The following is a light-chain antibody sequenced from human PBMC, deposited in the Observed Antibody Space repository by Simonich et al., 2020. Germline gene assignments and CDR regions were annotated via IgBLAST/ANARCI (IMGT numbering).Light chain of an antibody. CDR2: EVS. Sequence: DIVMTQTPLSLSVTPGQPASISCKSSQSLLHSDGKTYLYWYLQKPGQSPQPLSYEVSNRFSGVPDRFSGSGSGTDFTLKISRVEAEDVGVYYCMQSIQLPPTFGQGTKLEIK. V-gene: IGKV2D-29*02. CDR1: QSLLHSDGKTY. CDR3: MQSIQLPPT. J-gene: IGKJ2*01.